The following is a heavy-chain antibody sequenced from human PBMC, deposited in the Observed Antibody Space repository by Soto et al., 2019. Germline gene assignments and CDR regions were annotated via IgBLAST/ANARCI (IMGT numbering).Heavy chain of an antibody. J-gene: IGHJ6*02. Sequence: AVKVSCKASGGTFSSYAISWVRQAPGQGLEWMGGIIPIFGTANYAQKFQGRVTITADESTSTAYMELSSLRSEDTAVYYCARADSSLTGGTTSRGRKNYYYGMDVWGQGTTVTVSS. CDR3: ARADSSLTGGTTSRGRKNYYYGMDV. CDR2: IIPIFGTA. V-gene: IGHV1-69*13. D-gene: IGHD1-20*01. CDR1: GGTFSSYA.